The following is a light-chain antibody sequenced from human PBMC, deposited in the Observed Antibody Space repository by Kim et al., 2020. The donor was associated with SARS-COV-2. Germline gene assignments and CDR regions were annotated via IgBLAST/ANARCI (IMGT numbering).Light chain of an antibody. CDR3: QQYGSSPPT. Sequence: LSPGERATLSCRASQSVSSSSLAWYQQKPGQAPRLLIYAASSRATGIPDKISGTGSGTDFTLTINRLEPEDSAVYFCQQYGSSPPTFGQGTKLEI. J-gene: IGKJ2*01. V-gene: IGKV3-20*01. CDR1: QSVSSSS. CDR2: AAS.